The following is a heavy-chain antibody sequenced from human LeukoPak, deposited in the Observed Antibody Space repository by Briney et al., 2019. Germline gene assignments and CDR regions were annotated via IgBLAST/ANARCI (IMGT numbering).Heavy chain of an antibody. Sequence: PSETLSLTCAVYGGSFTGYYWSWIRQPPGKGLEWIGEISHRGSTNYNPSLKSRVTISVDTSKNQFSLKLSSVTAADTAVYYCARGGDYYDSSGKGSPDYWGQGTLVTVSS. CDR2: ISHRGST. D-gene: IGHD3-22*01. CDR3: ARGGDYYDSSGKGSPDY. CDR1: GGSFTGYY. J-gene: IGHJ4*02. V-gene: IGHV4-34*01.